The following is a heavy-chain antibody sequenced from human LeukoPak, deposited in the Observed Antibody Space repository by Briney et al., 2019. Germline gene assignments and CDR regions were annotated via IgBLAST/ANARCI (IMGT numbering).Heavy chain of an antibody. Sequence: PGGSLRLSCAASGFTFSSYWMSWVRQAPGKGLERVANIKQDGSEKYYVDSVKGRFTISRDNAKNSLYLQMNSLRAEDTAVYYCARVTGVPAAIRGGFDYWGQGTLVTVSS. CDR1: GFTFSSYW. D-gene: IGHD2-2*02. J-gene: IGHJ4*02. V-gene: IGHV3-7*01. CDR2: IKQDGSEK. CDR3: ARVTGVPAAIRGGFDY.